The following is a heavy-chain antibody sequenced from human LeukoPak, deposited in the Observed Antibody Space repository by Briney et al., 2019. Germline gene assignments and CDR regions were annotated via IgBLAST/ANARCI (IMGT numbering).Heavy chain of an antibody. CDR2: INPNSGGT. CDR3: ARSCSGGSCYEAFDY. V-gene: IGHV1-2*02. D-gene: IGHD2-15*01. J-gene: IGHJ4*02. CDR1: GYTFTGYY. Sequence: ASVKVSCKASGYTFTGYYMHWVRQAPGQGLEWMGWINPNSGGTNYAQKFQGRVTMTRDTSISTAYMELSRLRSDDTVVYYCARSCSGGSCYEAFDYWGQGTLVTVSS.